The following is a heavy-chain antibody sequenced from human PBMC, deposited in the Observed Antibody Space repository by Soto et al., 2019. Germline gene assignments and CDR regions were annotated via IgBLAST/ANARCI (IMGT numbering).Heavy chain of an antibody. D-gene: IGHD4-17*01. CDR1: GVPCRTYA. J-gene: IGHJ6*02. V-gene: IGHV1-69*06. CDR2: IIPIFGTA. CDR3: AVTTVTTWYYYGMDV. Sequence: SSQASGVPCRTYAISWGRQAPRQGLEWMGGIIPIFGTANYAQKFQGRVTITADKSTSTAYMELSSLRSEDTAVYYCAVTTVTTWYYYGMDVWGQGTTVTVSS.